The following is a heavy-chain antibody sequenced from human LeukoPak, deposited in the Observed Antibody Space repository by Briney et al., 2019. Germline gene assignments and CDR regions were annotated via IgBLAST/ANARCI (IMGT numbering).Heavy chain of an antibody. CDR1: GFTFDDYG. V-gene: IGHV3-20*04. CDR3: ARADRGDSSGYSHY. J-gene: IGHJ4*02. D-gene: IGHD3-22*01. Sequence: GGSLRLSCAASGFTFDDYGMSWVRQAPGKALEWVSGINWNGGSTGYADSVKGRFTISRDNAKNSLYLQMNSLRAEDTALYYCARADRGDSSGYSHYWGQGALVTVSS. CDR2: INWNGGST.